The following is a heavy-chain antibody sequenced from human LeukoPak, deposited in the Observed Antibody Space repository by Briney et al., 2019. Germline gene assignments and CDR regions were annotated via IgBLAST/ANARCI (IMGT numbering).Heavy chain of an antibody. D-gene: IGHD3-3*01. V-gene: IGHV3-74*01. CDR3: TRDWRNMAFDH. Sequence: GGSLRLSCADSGFSFSVFWMHWVRQVQGKGLVWVSRIRSDGSTTDYADSVKGRFTISRDNARNTLYLQMNSLRVEDTAVYYCTRDWRNMAFDHWGQGTLVTVSS. CDR2: IRSDGSTT. J-gene: IGHJ4*02. CDR1: GFSFSVFW.